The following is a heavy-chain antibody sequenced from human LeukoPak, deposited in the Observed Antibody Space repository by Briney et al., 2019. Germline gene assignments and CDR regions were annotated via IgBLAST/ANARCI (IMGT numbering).Heavy chain of an antibody. CDR1: GGSISSSSYY. J-gene: IGHJ4*02. CDR3: ARSDCSGGSCYYPSYYFDY. CDR2: IYYSGST. Sequence: SETLSLTCTVSGGSISSSSYYWGWIRQPPGKGLEWTGSIYYSGSTYYNPSLKSRVTISVDTSKNQFSLKLSSVTAADTAVYYCARSDCSGGSCYYPSYYFDYWGQGTLVTVSS. D-gene: IGHD2-15*01. V-gene: IGHV4-39*01.